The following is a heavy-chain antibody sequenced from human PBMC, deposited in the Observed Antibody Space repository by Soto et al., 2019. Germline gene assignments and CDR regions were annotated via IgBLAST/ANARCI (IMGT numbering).Heavy chain of an antibody. D-gene: IGHD3-9*01. CDR1: GGSFSCYY. CDR2: INHSGST. J-gene: IGHJ6*02. Sequence: PSETLSLTCAVYGGSFSCYYWSWIRQPPGKGLEWIGEINHSGSTNYNPSLKSRVTISVDTSKNQFSLKLSSVTAADTAVYYCARANYDIRYGMDVWGQGTTVTVSS. V-gene: IGHV4-34*01. CDR3: ARANYDIRYGMDV.